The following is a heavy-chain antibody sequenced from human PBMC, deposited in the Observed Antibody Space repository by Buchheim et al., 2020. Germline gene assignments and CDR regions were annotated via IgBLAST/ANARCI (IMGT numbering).Heavy chain of an antibody. CDR2: ISYDGSNK. V-gene: IGHV3-30*18. CDR3: AKQLLAGYYYGMDV. J-gene: IGHJ6*02. Sequence: VQLVESGGGVVQPGRSLRLSCAASGFTFSSYGMHWVRQAPGKGLEWVAVISYDGSNKYYADSVKGRFTISRDNSKNTLYLQMNSLRAEDTAVYYCAKQLLAGYYYGMDVWGQGTT. CDR1: GFTFSSYG. D-gene: IGHD2-2*01.